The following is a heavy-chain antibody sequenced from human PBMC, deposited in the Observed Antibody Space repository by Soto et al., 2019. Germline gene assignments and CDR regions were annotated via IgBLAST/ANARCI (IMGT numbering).Heavy chain of an antibody. V-gene: IGHV3-30*18. Sequence: PGGSLRLSCAASGFPFSDYDIHWVRQAPGKGLEWVAVMSYDGNNEYYAHSVKGRFTISRDNSKNTLYLQMNSLRAEDTAVYYCAKGMIIFGGVIVRDGLDYWGQGTPVTVSS. CDR1: GFPFSDYD. D-gene: IGHD3-16*02. CDR3: AKGMIIFGGVIVRDGLDY. J-gene: IGHJ4*02. CDR2: MSYDGNNE.